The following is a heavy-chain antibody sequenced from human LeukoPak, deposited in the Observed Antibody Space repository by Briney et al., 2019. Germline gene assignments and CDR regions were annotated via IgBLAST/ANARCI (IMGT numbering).Heavy chain of an antibody. V-gene: IGHV3-49*04. Sequence: GGPLRLSCTASGFTFGDYAMSWVRQAPGKGLEWVGFIRSKAYGGTTEYAASVKGRFTISRDDSKSIAYLQMNSLKTEDTAVYYCTRMVRGVIAYYYYYMDVWGKGTTVTVSS. CDR2: IRSKAYGGTT. CDR3: TRMVRGVIAYYYYYMDV. D-gene: IGHD3-10*01. CDR1: GFTFGDYA. J-gene: IGHJ6*03.